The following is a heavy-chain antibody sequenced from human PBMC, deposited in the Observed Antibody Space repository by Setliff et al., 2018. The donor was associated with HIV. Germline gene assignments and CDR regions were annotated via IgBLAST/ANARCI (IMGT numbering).Heavy chain of an antibody. Sequence: PGESPKISCKGSGYTFTSYCIGWVRQMPGKGLEWMGIIYPGDSDTRYSPSFQGRVTISADKPINTAYLQWSSLQASDTAMYYCARRASKASLDYWGQGTLVTVSS. V-gene: IGHV5-51*01. CDR3: ARRASKASLDY. CDR2: IYPGDSDT. CDR1: GYTFTSYC. J-gene: IGHJ4*02.